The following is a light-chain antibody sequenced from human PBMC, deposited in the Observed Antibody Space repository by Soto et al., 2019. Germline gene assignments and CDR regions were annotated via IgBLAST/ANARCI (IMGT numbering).Light chain of an antibody. J-gene: IGLJ2*01. Sequence: QSVLTQPHSVSASPGQSVTLSCTGSRSDVGVYNYVSWYQQHPGKAPKLMIYDVSKRPSGVPGRFSGSKSGNTASLTISGLQAEDEADYYCCSYGGGYTPLVFGGGTKVTVL. CDR2: DVS. CDR1: RSDVGVYNY. CDR3: CSYGGGYTPLV. V-gene: IGLV2-11*01.